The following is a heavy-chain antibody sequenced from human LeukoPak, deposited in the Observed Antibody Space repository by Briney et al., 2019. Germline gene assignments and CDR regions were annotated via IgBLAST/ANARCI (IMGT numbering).Heavy chain of an antibody. Sequence: GASVKVSCKASGGTFSSYAISWVRQAPGQGLEWMGRIIPIFGTANYAQKFQGRVTITTDESTSTAYMELSSLRSEDTAVYYCARDNMGDYGPGAFDIWGQGTMVTVSS. J-gene: IGHJ3*02. D-gene: IGHD4-17*01. CDR1: GGTFSSYA. CDR2: IIPIFGTA. CDR3: ARDNMGDYGPGAFDI. V-gene: IGHV1-69*05.